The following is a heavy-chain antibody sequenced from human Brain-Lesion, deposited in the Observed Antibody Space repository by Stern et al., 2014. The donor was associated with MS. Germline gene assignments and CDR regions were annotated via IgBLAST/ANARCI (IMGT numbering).Heavy chain of an antibody. V-gene: IGHV4-39*01. CDR2: IYSSGST. CDR1: GGSINTNNYY. D-gene: IGHD4-17*01. CDR3: ARTGDDFGDYSLSY. Sequence: VQLVESGPGLVKPSETLSLTCTVSGGSINTNNYYWGWIRQPPGKGLEWIGNIYSSGSTFYSPSLKSRVTMSVDTSKHQFSLKRSSVTAADTAVYYCARTGDDFGDYSLSYWGQGTLVTVSS. J-gene: IGHJ4*02.